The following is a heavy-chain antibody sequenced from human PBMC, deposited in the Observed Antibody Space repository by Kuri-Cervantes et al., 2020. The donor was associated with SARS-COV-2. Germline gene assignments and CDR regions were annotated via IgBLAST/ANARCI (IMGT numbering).Heavy chain of an antibody. CDR1: GFTFGDYA. CDR3: TWTDSSGYYFDFDY. J-gene: IGHJ4*02. Sequence: GESLKISSTASGFTFGDYAMSWVRQAPGKGLEWVGFIRSKAYGGTTEYAASVKGRFTISRDDSKSIAYLQMNSLKTEDTAVYYCTWTDSSGYYFDFDYWGQGTLVTVSS. V-gene: IGHV3-49*04. D-gene: IGHD3-22*01. CDR2: IRSKAYGGTT.